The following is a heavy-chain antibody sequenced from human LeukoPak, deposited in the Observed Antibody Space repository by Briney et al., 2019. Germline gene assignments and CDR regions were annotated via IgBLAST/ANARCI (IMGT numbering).Heavy chain of an antibody. D-gene: IGHD6-13*01. CDR2: ISSSSSYI. Sequence: GGSLRLSCAASGFTFSSYSMNWVRQAPGKGLEWVSSISSSSSYIYYADSVKGRFTISRDNAKNSLYLQMNSLRAEDTAVYYCARDYVAAAERGYWGQGTLVTVSS. CDR3: ARDYVAAAERGY. CDR1: GFTFSSYS. J-gene: IGHJ4*02. V-gene: IGHV3-21*01.